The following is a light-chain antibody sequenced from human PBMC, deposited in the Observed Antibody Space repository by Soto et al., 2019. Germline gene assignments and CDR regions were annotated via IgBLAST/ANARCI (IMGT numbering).Light chain of an antibody. V-gene: IGKV3D-20*01. J-gene: IGKJ1*01. CDR2: GAS. Sequence: EIVLTQSPATLSLSPGERATLSCGASQSVSSSYLAWYQQKAGLAPRLLIYGASSRATGIPDRFSGSGSGTDFTLTISRLEPEDFAVYYCQQYGSSPRTFGQGTKVEIK. CDR1: QSVSSSY. CDR3: QQYGSSPRT.